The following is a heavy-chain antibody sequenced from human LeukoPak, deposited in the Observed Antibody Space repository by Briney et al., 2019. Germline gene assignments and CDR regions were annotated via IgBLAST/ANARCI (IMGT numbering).Heavy chain of an antibody. CDR3: ARGVVPAAILEWFDP. D-gene: IGHD2-2*01. V-gene: IGHV4-59*11. J-gene: IGHJ5*02. CDR2: IYYSGST. CDR1: GGSISSHY. Sequence: SETLSLTCTVSGGSISSHYWSCIRQPPGKGLEWIGYIYYSGSTNYNPSLKSRVTISVDTSKNQFSLKLSSVTAADTAVYYCARGVVPAAILEWFDPWGQGTLVTVSS.